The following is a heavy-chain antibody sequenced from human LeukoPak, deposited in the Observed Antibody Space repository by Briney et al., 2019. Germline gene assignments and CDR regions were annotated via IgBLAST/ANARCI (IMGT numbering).Heavy chain of an antibody. CDR1: GGSISSSSYY. Sequence: SETLSLTCTVSGGSISSSSYYWGWIRQPPGKGLEWIGSIYYSGSTYYNPSLKSRVTISVDTSKNQFSLKLSSVTAADTAVYYCAREHYYGSGSPNWFDPWGQGTLVTVSS. D-gene: IGHD3-10*01. CDR3: AREHYYGSGSPNWFDP. J-gene: IGHJ5*02. V-gene: IGHV4-39*07. CDR2: IYYSGST.